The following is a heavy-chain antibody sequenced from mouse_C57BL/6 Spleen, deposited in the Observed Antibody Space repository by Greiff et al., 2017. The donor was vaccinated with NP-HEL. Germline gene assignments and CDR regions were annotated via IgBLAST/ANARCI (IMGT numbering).Heavy chain of an antibody. J-gene: IGHJ2*01. CDR1: GYTFTDYY. V-gene: IGHV1-26*01. CDR2: INPNNGGT. Sequence: EVQLQQSGPELVKPGASVKISCKASGYTFTDYYMNWVKQSHGKSLEWIGDINPNNGGTSYNQKFKGKATLTVDKSSSTAYMELRSLTSEDSAVYYCATRPFYYDYEGFDYWGQGTTLTVSS. CDR3: ATRPFYYDYEGFDY. D-gene: IGHD2-4*01.